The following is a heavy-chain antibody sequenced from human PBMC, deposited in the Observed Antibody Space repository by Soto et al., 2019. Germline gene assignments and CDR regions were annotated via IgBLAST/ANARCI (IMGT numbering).Heavy chain of an antibody. CDR2: IIPIFGTA. CDR3: ARDGWVWSGYYTDQGVYYYYGMDV. J-gene: IGHJ6*02. Sequence: SVKVSSKASGGTYSSYSRSSLRQDNGQGLEWMGGIIPIFGTANYAQKFQGRVTITADESTSTAYMELSSLRSEDTAVYYCARDGWVWSGYYTDQGVYYYYGMDVWGQGTTVTVSS. D-gene: IGHD3-3*01. V-gene: IGHV1-69*13. CDR1: GGTYSSYS.